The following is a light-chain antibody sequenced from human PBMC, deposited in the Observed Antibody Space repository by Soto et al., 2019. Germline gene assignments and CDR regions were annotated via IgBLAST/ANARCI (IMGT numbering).Light chain of an antibody. J-gene: IGKJ4*01. CDR2: GAS. V-gene: IGKV1-39*01. CDR1: ETISTF. Sequence: DIQLTQSPSSLSASLGDSITITCRASETISTFLNWYQVQPGKAPRLLVYGASYLQVGVPVRFRGSGSGTLFTLTIHNLQREDLASYFCQQFFSAVLTFGGGTRVDI. CDR3: QQFFSAVLT.